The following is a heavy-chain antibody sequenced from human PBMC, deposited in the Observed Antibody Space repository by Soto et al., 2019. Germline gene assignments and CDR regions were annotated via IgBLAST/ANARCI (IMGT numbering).Heavy chain of an antibody. D-gene: IGHD3-10*01. J-gene: IGHJ6*02. Sequence: GAAVQGSCKASGETFTSYASSWVRQAHGQGLEGMGWISAYNGNTNYAQKLQGRVTMTTDTSTSTAYMELRSLRSDDTAVYYCARARITMVRGQESPYGMDVWGQGTTVTVSS. V-gene: IGHV1-18*04. CDR1: GETFTSYA. CDR2: ISAYNGNT. CDR3: ARARITMVRGQESPYGMDV.